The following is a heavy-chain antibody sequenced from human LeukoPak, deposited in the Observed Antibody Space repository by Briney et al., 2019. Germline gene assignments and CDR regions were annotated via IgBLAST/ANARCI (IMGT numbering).Heavy chain of an antibody. V-gene: IGHV3-30-3*01. Sequence: GRSLRLSCAASGFTFSSYAMHWVRQGPGKGLEWVAVISYDGSNKYYADSLKGRFTISRDNSKNTLYLQMNSLRAEDTAVYYCARTPIAARQIDYWGQGTLVTVSS. CDR2: ISYDGSNK. J-gene: IGHJ4*02. CDR1: GFTFSSYA. D-gene: IGHD6-6*01. CDR3: ARTPIAARQIDY.